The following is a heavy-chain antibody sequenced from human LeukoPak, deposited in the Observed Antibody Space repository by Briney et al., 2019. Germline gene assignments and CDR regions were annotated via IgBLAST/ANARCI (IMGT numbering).Heavy chain of an antibody. J-gene: IGHJ4*02. V-gene: IGHV1-2*02. D-gene: IGHD5-12*01. CDR3: ARGRGYSGYAKSY. CDR1: GYTFTGYY. CDR2: INPNSGGT. Sequence: VASVKVSCKASGYTFTGYYMHWVRQAPGQGLEWMGWINPNSGGTNYAQKFQGRVTMTRDTSISTAYMELSRLRSDDTAVYYCARGRGYSGYAKSYWGQGTLVTVSS.